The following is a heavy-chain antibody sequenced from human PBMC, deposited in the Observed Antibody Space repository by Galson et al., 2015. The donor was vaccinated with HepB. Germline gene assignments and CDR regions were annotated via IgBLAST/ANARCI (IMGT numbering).Heavy chain of an antibody. CDR1: GFTFDDYA. CDR2: ISWNSGSI. J-gene: IGHJ4*02. D-gene: IGHD1-26*01. V-gene: IGHV3-9*01. CDR3: AKGIAGGSYYEGRIDY. Sequence: SLRLSCAASGFTFDDYAMHWVRQAPGKGLEWVSGISWNSGSIGYADSVKGRFTISRDNAKNSLYLQMNSLRAEDTALYYCAKGIAGGSYYEGRIDYWGQGTLVTVSS.